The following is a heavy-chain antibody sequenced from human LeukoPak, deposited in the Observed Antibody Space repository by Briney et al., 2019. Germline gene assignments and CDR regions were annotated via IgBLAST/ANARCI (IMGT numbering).Heavy chain of an antibody. J-gene: IGHJ4*02. CDR3: AKDTAYSSSWYFFDY. CDR1: GGSISSSSYY. CDR2: IYYSGST. V-gene: IGHV4-39*07. D-gene: IGHD6-13*01. Sequence: PSETLSLTCTVSGGSISSSSYYWGWIRQPPGKGLEWIGSIYYSGSTYYNPSLKSRVTISVDTSKNQFSLKLSSVTAADTAVYYCAKDTAYSSSWYFFDYWGQGTLVTVSS.